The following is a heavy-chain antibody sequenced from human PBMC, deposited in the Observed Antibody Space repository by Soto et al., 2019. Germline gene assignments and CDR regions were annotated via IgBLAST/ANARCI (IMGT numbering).Heavy chain of an antibody. D-gene: IGHD4-17*01. Sequence: QVTLKESGPVLVKPTETLTLTCTVSGFSLSNARMGVSWIRQPPGKALEWLAHIFSNDEKSSSTSLKSRLTISKDTSKSQVVLTMTNMDPVDTATYYCARTVLYGDYVEVIDYWGQGTLVTVSS. V-gene: IGHV2-26*01. CDR3: ARTVLYGDYVEVIDY. J-gene: IGHJ4*02. CDR1: GFSLSNARMG. CDR2: IFSNDEK.